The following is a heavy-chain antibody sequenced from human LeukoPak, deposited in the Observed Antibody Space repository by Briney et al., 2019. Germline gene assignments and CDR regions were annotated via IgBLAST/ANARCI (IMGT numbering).Heavy chain of an antibody. CDR3: AKDDAWGRYKD. Sequence: GGSLRLACAASGFTFSSHGMNWVRQAPGKGLEWVSGISPSGGITYYTDSVKGRFTISRDNSKNTVSLQMNSLRGEDTAVYYCAKDDAWGRYKDWGQGTLVTVSS. J-gene: IGHJ1*01. CDR1: GFTFSSHG. V-gene: IGHV3-23*01. CDR2: ISPSGGIT. D-gene: IGHD3-16*01.